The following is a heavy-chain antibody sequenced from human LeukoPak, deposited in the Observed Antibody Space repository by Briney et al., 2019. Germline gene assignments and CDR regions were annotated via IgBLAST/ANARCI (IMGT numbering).Heavy chain of an antibody. D-gene: IGHD2-15*01. CDR2: IYYSGST. V-gene: IGHV4-30-4*08. CDR1: GGSISSGDYY. Sequence: PSQTLSLTCTVSGGSISSGDYYWSWIRQPPGTGLEWIGYIYYSGSTYYNPSLKSRVTISVDTSKNQFSLKLSSVTAADTAVYYCARVSGLQGSLDVFDIWGQGTMVTVPS. J-gene: IGHJ3*02. CDR3: ARVSGLQGSLDVFDI.